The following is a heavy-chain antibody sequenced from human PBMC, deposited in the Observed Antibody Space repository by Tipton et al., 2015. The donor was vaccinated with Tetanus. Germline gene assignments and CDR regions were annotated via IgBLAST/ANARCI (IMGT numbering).Heavy chain of an antibody. J-gene: IGHJ4*02. D-gene: IGHD5-12*01. CDR1: GGSISGSSYY. CDR3: ARPGVGGYTGYYFDF. V-gene: IGHV4-39*01. Sequence: TLSLTCTVSGGSISGSSYYWGWIRQPPGKGLEWIGSIYYSGSSYYNPTLKSRVTISVDTSKNQFPLKLDSVTAADAAVYYCARPGVGGYTGYYFDFWGQGTVVTVSS. CDR2: IYYSGSS.